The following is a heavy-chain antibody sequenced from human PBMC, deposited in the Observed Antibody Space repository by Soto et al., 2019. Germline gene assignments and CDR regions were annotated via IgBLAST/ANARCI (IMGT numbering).Heavy chain of an antibody. D-gene: IGHD6-13*01. Sequence: PSETLSLTCAVYGGSFSGYYWSWIRQPPGKGLEWIGEINHSGSTNYNPSLKSRVTISVDTSKNQFSLKLSSVTAADTAVYYCARPASSWYRSAFDYWGQGTLVTV. CDR1: GGSFSGYY. CDR3: ARPASSWYRSAFDY. CDR2: INHSGST. V-gene: IGHV4-34*01. J-gene: IGHJ4*02.